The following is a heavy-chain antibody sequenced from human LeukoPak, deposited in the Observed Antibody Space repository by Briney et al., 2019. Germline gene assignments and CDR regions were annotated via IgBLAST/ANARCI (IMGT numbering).Heavy chain of an antibody. CDR1: GGSISSYY. Sequence: SETLSLTCTVSGGSISSYYWSWIRQPPGKGLEWIGYIYYSGSTNYNPSLKSRVTISVDTSKNQFSLKLSSVTAADTAVYYCARLGKGLRWDHYAPYYFDYWGQGTLVTVSS. V-gene: IGHV4-59*08. CDR3: ARLGKGLRWDHYAPYYFDY. CDR2: IYYSGST. J-gene: IGHJ4*02. D-gene: IGHD4-23*01.